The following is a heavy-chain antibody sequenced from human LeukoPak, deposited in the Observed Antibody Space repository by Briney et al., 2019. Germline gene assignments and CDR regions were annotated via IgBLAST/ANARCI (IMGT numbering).Heavy chain of an antibody. V-gene: IGHV4-34*01. D-gene: IGHD5-24*01. CDR1: GGSFSGYY. CDR3: ARQGDGYSPHGYFDY. J-gene: IGHJ4*02. CDR2: INHSGST. Sequence: SETLSLTCAVYGGSFSGYYWSWIRQPPGKGLEWIGEINHSGSTNYNPSLKSRVTISVDTSKNQFSLKLSSVTAADTAVYYCARQGDGYSPHGYFDYWGQGTLVTVSS.